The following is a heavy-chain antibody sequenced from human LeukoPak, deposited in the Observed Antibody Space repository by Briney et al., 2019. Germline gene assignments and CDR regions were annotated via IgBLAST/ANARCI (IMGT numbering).Heavy chain of an antibody. CDR3: ARVVDVVVPAATRYFDL. J-gene: IGHJ2*01. Sequence: PSETLSLTCTVSGGSISSGGYYWSWIRQPPGKGLEWIGYIYHSGSTYYNPSLKSRVTISVDRSKNQFSLKLSSVTAADTAVYYCARVVDVVVPAATRYFDLWGRGTLVTVSS. D-gene: IGHD2-2*01. V-gene: IGHV4-30-2*01. CDR1: GGSISSGGYY. CDR2: IYHSGST.